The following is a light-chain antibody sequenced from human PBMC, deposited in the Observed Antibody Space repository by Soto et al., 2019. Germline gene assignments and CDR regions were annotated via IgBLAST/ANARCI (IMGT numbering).Light chain of an antibody. CDR1: QDISSW. CDR2: AAS. CDR3: QQAKPNCFPRT. Sequence: DIQMTQSPSSVSASVGDRVTITCRASQDISSWLAWYQQKPGKAPKLLIYAASSLQSGVPSRFSGSGSRSDFTLTISSLQPEDFATYNCQQAKPNCFPRTFGQGTKLEIK. J-gene: IGKJ2*02. V-gene: IGKV1-12*01.